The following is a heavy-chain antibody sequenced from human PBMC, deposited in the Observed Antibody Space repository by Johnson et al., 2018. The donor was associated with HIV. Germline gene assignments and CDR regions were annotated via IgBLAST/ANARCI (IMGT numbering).Heavy chain of an antibody. CDR3: AKDLSWKGCCDAFDI. V-gene: IGHV3-43D*03. CDR1: GFTFDDYA. D-gene: IGHD6-13*01. Sequence: VQLVESGGDLVQPGGSLRLSCAASGFTFDDYAMHWVRQAPGKGLEWVSLISWDGGSTYYADSVKGRFTISRDNSKNSLYLQMNSLRAEDTALYYCAKDLSWKGCCDAFDIWGQGTMVTVSS. J-gene: IGHJ3*02. CDR2: ISWDGGST.